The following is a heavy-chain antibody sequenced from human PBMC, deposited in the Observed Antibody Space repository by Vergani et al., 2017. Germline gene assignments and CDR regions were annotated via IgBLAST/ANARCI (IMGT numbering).Heavy chain of an antibody. V-gene: IGHV3-11*01. J-gene: IGHJ3*02. Sequence: QVQLVESGGGLVKPGGSLRLSCAASGFTFSDYYMSWIRQAPGKGLEWVSYISSSGSTIYYADSVKGRFTISRDNAKNSLYLQMNSLRAEDTAVYYCARDYNGERLVVSAAGKYAFDSWGQGTMVTVSS. D-gene: IGHD2-2*01. CDR1: GFTFSDYY. CDR3: ARDYNGERLVVSAAGKYAFDS. CDR2: ISSSGSTI.